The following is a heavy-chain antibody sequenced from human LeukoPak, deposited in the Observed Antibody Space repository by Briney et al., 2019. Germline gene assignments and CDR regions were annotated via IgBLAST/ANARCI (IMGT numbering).Heavy chain of an antibody. CDR2: ISWDGGST. Sequence: GVLKISCAASGFTFDDYTMHWVRQAPGKGLEWVSLISWDGGSTYYADSVKGRFTISRDNSKNSLYLQMNSLRTEDTALYYCASSPYYDILTGYYGSFAYWGQGTLVTVSS. J-gene: IGHJ4*02. D-gene: IGHD3-9*01. V-gene: IGHV3-43*01. CDR1: GFTFDDYT. CDR3: ASSPYYDILTGYYGSFAY.